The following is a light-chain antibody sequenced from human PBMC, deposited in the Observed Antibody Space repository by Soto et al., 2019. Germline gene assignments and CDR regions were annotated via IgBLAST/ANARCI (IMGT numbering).Light chain of an antibody. J-gene: IGKJ1*01. CDR2: VAS. V-gene: IGKV3-20*01. CDR3: QQYVRSRT. CDR1: QSVSSSY. Sequence: EIVLTQSPGTLSLSPGERATLSCRASQSVSSSYLAWYQQKPGQAPRLLIYVASIRTTGITDRFSGGGSGTDITLTISRLDPEDFSVYYCQQYVRSRTFGQGTKVEIK.